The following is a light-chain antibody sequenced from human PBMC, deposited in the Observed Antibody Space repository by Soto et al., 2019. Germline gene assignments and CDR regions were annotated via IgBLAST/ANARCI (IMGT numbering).Light chain of an antibody. Sequence: EIVLTQSPATLSLSPGERATLYCRASQSVSTYLVWYQQKPGQAPRLLIHDVFNRATGIPDRFSGSGSGTDFTLPISSLEPEDFAVYYCHQRRDWPRTFGQGPKVEIK. J-gene: IGKJ1*01. CDR2: DVF. V-gene: IGKV3-11*01. CDR3: HQRRDWPRT. CDR1: QSVSTY.